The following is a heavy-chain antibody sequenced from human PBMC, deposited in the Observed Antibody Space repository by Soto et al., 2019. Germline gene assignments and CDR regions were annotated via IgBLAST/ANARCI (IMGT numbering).Heavy chain of an antibody. CDR2: IDCSDSYT. V-gene: IGHV5-10-1*01. CDR1: GYTFTSHW. D-gene: IGHD2-15*01. CDR3: ARDQGSGDSLDY. Sequence: PGESLKISCKGSGYTFTSHWISWVRQMPGKGLEWMGRIDCSDSYTNYSPSFQGHVTISADKSITTAYLQWSSLKASDTAMYYCARDQGSGDSLDYWGQGNLVTVSS. J-gene: IGHJ4*02.